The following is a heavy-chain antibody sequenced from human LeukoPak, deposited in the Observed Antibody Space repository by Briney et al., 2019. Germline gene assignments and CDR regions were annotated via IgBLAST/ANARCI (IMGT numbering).Heavy chain of an antibody. CDR2: INHSGST. Sequence: PSETLSLTCAVYGGSFSGYYWSWIRQPPGKGLEWIGEINHSGSTNYNPSLKSRVTISVDTSKNQFSLKLSSVTAADTAVYYCARGRGGWYGYYFDYWGQGTLVTVSS. CDR3: ARGRGGWYGYYFDY. V-gene: IGHV4-34*01. CDR1: GGSFSGYY. D-gene: IGHD6-19*01. J-gene: IGHJ4*02.